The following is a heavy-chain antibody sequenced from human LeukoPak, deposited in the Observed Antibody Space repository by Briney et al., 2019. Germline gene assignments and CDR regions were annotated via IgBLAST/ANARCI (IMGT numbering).Heavy chain of an antibody. D-gene: IGHD6-13*01. CDR2: TYYRSRWYY. CDR1: GDSVSSNSGA. Sequence: SQTLSLTCAISGDSVSSNSGAWNWIRQSPSRGLEWLGRTYYRSRWYYDSAVSVQSRITISPDASKNQFSLQLSSVTSDDTAVYYCARGGSSWSVSLFDAWGQGTLVTVSS. J-gene: IGHJ5*02. V-gene: IGHV6-1*01. CDR3: ARGGSSWSVSLFDA.